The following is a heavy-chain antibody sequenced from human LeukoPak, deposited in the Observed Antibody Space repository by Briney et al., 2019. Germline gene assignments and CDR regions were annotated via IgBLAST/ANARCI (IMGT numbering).Heavy chain of an antibody. CDR1: GYSFTSYW. Sequence: KRGESLKISCKGSGYSFTSYWIGWVRQMPGKGLEWMGIIYPGDSDTRYSPSFQGQVTISADKSISTAYLQWSSLKASDTAMYYCARHPGEEVVVLAALFDYWGQGTLVTVSS. D-gene: IGHD2-2*01. V-gene: IGHV5-51*01. CDR3: ARHPGEEVVVLAALFDY. CDR2: IYPGDSDT. J-gene: IGHJ4*02.